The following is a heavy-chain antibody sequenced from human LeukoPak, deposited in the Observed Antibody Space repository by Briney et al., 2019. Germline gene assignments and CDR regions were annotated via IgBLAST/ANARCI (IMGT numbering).Heavy chain of an antibody. CDR1: GFTFSSYG. V-gene: IGHV3-30*03. Sequence: PGGSLRLSCAASGFTFSSYGMHWVRQAPGKGLEWVTVISYDRSNKYYADSVKGRFTISRDNSKNTLYLQMNSLRDADTGVYYCARENVAVPGSDFGGQGTLVTVSS. CDR2: ISYDRSNK. D-gene: IGHD2-2*01. J-gene: IGHJ4*02. CDR3: ARENVAVPGSDF.